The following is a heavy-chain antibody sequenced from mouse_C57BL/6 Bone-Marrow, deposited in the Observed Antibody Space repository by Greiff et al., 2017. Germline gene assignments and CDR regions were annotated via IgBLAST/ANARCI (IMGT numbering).Heavy chain of an antibody. CDR1: GYTFTSYW. Sequence: QVQLKQPGAELVKPGASVKMSCKASGYTFTSYWITWVKQRPGQGLEWIGDIYPGSGSTNYNEKFKSKATLTVDTSSSTAYMQLSSLTSEDSAVYYCARGPFYYDFLYYAMDYWGQGTSVTVSS. D-gene: IGHD2-4*01. J-gene: IGHJ4*01. CDR3: ARGPFYYDFLYYAMDY. CDR2: IYPGSGST. V-gene: IGHV1-55*01.